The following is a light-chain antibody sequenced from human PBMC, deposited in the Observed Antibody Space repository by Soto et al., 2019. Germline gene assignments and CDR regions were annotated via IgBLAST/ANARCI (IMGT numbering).Light chain of an antibody. V-gene: IGKV3-20*01. Sequence: EIVLTQSPGTLSLSPGESTTPSCRASQSVGRNFLAWYQQKPGRAPRLLIHGASYRATGVPDRFSGSGSETDFTLTISRLEPEDFAVYYCHQYAASPHTFGGGTKVEIK. CDR2: GAS. CDR3: HQYAASPHT. CDR1: QSVGRNF. J-gene: IGKJ4*01.